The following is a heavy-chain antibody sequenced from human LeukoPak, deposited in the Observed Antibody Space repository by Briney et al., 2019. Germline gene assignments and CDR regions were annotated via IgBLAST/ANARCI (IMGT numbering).Heavy chain of an antibody. CDR3: ARDAIEYSSSNYFDY. Sequence: GASVKVSCKASGYTFTGNYMHWVRQAPGQGLEWMGWINPNSGGTNYAQKFQGRVTMTRDTSISTAYMELSRLRSDDTAVYYCARDAIEYSSSNYFDYWGQGTLVTVSS. CDR2: INPNSGGT. J-gene: IGHJ4*02. CDR1: GYTFTGNY. D-gene: IGHD6-6*01. V-gene: IGHV1-2*02.